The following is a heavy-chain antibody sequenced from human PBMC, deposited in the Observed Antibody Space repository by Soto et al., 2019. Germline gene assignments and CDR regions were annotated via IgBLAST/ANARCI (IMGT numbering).Heavy chain of an antibody. D-gene: IGHD2-2*01. V-gene: IGHV1-24*01. CDR1: GYTLTELS. CDR3: ATTRGYCSSTSCTNNWFDP. CDR2: FDPEDGET. J-gene: IGHJ5*02. Sequence: ASVKVSCKVSGYTLTELSMHWVRQAPGKGLEWMGGFDPEDGETIYAQKFQGRVTMTEDTSTDKAYMELSRLRSEDTAVYYCATTRGYCSSTSCTNNWFDPWGQGTLVTVSS.